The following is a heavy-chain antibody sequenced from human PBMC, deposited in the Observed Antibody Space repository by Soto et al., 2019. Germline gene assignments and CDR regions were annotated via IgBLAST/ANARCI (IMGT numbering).Heavy chain of an antibody. CDR1: GYTFTSYD. CDR3: ARAIAAAGNYYYYGMDV. J-gene: IGHJ6*02. D-gene: IGHD6-13*01. V-gene: IGHV1-8*01. Sequence: QVQLVQSGAEVKKPGASVKVSCKASGYTFTSYDINWVRQATGQGLEWMGWMNPNSGNTGYAQKFQGRVTMTRNTSISTAYMELSSLRSEDTAVYYCARAIAAAGNYYYYGMDVWGQGTTVTVSS. CDR2: MNPNSGNT.